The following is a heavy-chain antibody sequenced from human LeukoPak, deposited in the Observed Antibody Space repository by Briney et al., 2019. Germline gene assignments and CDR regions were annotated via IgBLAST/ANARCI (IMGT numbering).Heavy chain of an antibody. CDR1: GYTFRQYS. J-gene: IGHJ3*01. CDR2: VSPSHTTR. V-gene: IGHV1-18*01. D-gene: IGHD3-10*01. CDR3: ARDYILPLETDNGDGSAV. Sequence: ASVKVSCKASGYTFRQYSISWVRQAPGKGFEWMGWVSPSHTTRIYAQEFQGRVTMTADTNANTVSMELTSLRFDDTAVYFCARDYILPLETDNGDGSAVWGQRTVVTVSS.